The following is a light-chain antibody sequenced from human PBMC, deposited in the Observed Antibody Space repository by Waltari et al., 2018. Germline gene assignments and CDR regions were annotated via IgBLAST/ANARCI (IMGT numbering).Light chain of an antibody. J-gene: IGKJ2*01. CDR3: QQRGSWPRT. CDR2: DAS. V-gene: IGKV3-11*01. Sequence: EIVLTPSPATLSLSPGEKATPTCRASQSVSSNLGWYQQKPGLAPRLLIFDASNRATGIPARFSGSGSGTDFTLTISSLEPEDFAVYYCQQRGSWPRTFGQGTKLEIK. CDR1: QSVSSN.